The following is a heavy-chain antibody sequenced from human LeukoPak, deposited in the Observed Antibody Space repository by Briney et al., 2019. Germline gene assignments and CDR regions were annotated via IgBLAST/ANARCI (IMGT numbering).Heavy chain of an antibody. Sequence: GGSLRLSCAASGFTFSDYYMSWIRQAPGKGLEWVSYISSSGSTIYYADSVKGRFTISRDNAKNSLYLQMNSLRAEDTAVYYCARGVSYSSSWYLAFDIWGQGTMVTVSS. CDR2: ISSSGSTI. CDR1: GFTFSDYY. CDR3: ARGVSYSSSWYLAFDI. V-gene: IGHV3-11*04. D-gene: IGHD6-13*01. J-gene: IGHJ3*02.